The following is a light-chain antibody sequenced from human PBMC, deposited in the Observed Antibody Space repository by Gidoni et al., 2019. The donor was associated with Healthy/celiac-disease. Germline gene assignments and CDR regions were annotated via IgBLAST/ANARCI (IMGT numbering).Light chain of an antibody. CDR3: QQYNSYSPLT. CDR1: QSISSW. CDR2: KAS. Sequence: DIQMPQSPSTLSASVGDRVTITCRASQSISSWLAWYQQKPGKDPKLLIYKASSLESGVPSRFSGSGSGTEFTLTISSLQPDDFATYYCQQYNSYSPLTFGGGTKVEIK. V-gene: IGKV1-5*03. J-gene: IGKJ4*01.